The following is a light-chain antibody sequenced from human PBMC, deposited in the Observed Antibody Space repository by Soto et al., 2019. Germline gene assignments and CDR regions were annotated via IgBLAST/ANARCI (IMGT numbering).Light chain of an antibody. J-gene: IGKJ1*01. CDR2: DAS. Sequence: EIVLTQSPATLSLSPGERATFSCRASQSVSTYLAWYQQKPGQAPRLLIYDASNRATGIPARFSGSGSGTDFTLTISSLEPEDFAVYYCQHRSNWPRTFGQGTKVDIK. CDR1: QSVSTY. CDR3: QHRSNWPRT. V-gene: IGKV3-11*01.